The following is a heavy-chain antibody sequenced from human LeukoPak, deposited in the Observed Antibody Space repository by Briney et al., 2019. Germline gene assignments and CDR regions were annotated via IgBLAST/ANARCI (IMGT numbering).Heavy chain of an antibody. V-gene: IGHV3-23*01. CDR3: AKDPNGDYIGTFDI. CDR1: EFTFSSYG. Sequence: GGSLRLSCAASEFTFSSYGMTWVRQAPGKGLEWVSSISGSGGSTYYADSVQGRFTISRDNSKNTLYLQMNSLRAEDTAVYFCAKDPNGDYIGTFDIWGQGTMVTVSS. D-gene: IGHD4-17*01. J-gene: IGHJ3*02. CDR2: ISGSGGST.